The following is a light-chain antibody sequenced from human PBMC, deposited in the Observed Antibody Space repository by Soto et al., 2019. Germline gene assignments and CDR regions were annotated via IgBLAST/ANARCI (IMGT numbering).Light chain of an antibody. J-gene: IGKJ1*01. Sequence: IVMTHSPATLSVSPGERATLWCRASQSVSSNLAWYQQKPGQAPRLLIYGASTRATGIPARFSGSGSGTEFALTISSLQSEDFAVYYCQQYNNWPGTFGQGTKVDIK. CDR3: QQYNNWPGT. V-gene: IGKV3-15*01. CDR2: GAS. CDR1: QSVSSN.